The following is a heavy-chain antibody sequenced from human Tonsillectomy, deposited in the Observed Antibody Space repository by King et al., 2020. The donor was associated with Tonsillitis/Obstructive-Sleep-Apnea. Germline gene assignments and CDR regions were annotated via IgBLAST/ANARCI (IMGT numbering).Heavy chain of an antibody. V-gene: IGHV3-9*01. CDR3: AKDIKRNGDYPTLDAFDI. D-gene: IGHD4-17*01. CDR2: ISWNSGSI. J-gene: IGHJ3*02. Sequence: VQLVESGGGLVQPGRSLRLSCAASGFTFDDYAMHWVRQAPGKGLEWVSSISWNSGSIGFADSVKGRFTISRDNAKNSLYLQMNSLRTEDTALYYCAKDIKRNGDYPTLDAFDIWGQGTMVTVSS. CDR1: GFTFDDYA.